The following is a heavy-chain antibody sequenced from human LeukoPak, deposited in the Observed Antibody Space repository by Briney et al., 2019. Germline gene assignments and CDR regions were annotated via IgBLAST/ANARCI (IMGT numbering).Heavy chain of an antibody. CDR2: INSDASTT. CDR3: ARSSSWSERHFDY. D-gene: IGHD6-13*01. J-gene: IGHJ4*02. CDR1: GFTFSSYW. Sequence: GGSLRLSCAASGFTFSSYWMHWVRQAPGKGLVWVSRINSDASTTNYADSVKGRFTISRDNAKNTLYLQMNSLRAEDTAVYYCARSSSWSERHFDYWGQGTLVTVSS. V-gene: IGHV3-74*01.